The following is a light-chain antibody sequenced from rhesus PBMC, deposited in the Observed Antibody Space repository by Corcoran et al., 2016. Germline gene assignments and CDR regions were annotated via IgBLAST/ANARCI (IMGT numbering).Light chain of an antibody. CDR3: QQCNTAPWT. CDR2: KAS. CDR1: QGISTW. V-gene: IGKV1-21*01. J-gene: IGKJ1*01. Sequence: DIQMTQSPSSLSASVGDRVTITCRASQGISTWLVWYQQKPGKAPNLLIYKASTLQAGVPSRFRGSGAGTELTHTISSLQPEDFATYYCQQCNTAPWTFGQGTKVEIK.